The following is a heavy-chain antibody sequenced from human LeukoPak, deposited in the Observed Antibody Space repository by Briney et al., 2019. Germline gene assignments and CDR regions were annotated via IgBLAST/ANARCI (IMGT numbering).Heavy chain of an antibody. D-gene: IGHD6-13*01. J-gene: IGHJ5*02. V-gene: IGHV1-2*02. Sequence: ASVKVSCKASGYTFTGYYMHWVRQAPGQGLEWMGWINPNSGGTNYAQKFQGRATMTRDTSISTAYMELSRLRSDDTAVYYCARDLAAAGNWFDPWGQGTLVTVSS. CDR2: INPNSGGT. CDR3: ARDLAAAGNWFDP. CDR1: GYTFTGYY.